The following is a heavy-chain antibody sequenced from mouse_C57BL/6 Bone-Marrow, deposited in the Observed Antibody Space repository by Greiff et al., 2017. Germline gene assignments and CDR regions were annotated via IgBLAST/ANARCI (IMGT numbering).Heavy chain of an antibody. Sequence: VKLQQSGPELVKPGASVKISCKASGYAFSSSWMNWVKQRPGKGLEWIGRIYPGDGDTNYNGNFKGKATLTADKSSSTAYMQLSSLTSEDSAVCFCARDRGDYWGRGTTLTVSS. CDR2: IYPGDGDT. CDR1: GYAFSSSW. J-gene: IGHJ2*01. V-gene: IGHV1-82*01. CDR3: ARDRGDY.